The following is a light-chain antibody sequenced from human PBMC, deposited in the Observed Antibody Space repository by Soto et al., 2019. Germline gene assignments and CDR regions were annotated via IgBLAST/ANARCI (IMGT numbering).Light chain of an antibody. J-gene: IGKJ3*01. CDR3: QQYDNLPPV. Sequence: DIQMTQSPSSLSASVGDRVTITCQASQDISNHLNWYQQKFGKAPKLLIYDASNLETGVPSRFSGSGSGTDFTFTISSLQPEDIATYYCQQYDNLPPVFGPGTKVDIK. CDR1: QDISNH. CDR2: DAS. V-gene: IGKV1-33*01.